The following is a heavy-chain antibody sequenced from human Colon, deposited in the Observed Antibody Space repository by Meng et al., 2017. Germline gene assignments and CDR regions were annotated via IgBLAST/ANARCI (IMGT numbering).Heavy chain of an antibody. D-gene: IGHD3-10*01. V-gene: IGHV4-39*07. Sequence: SETLSLTCNVSGDSISGSRYYWGWIRQSPGKGLEYIATIFYSGRTYYNPSLKSRVTMSVDTTNNQFSLKLSSVTAADTAVYYCVRERGSYSGEEFEYWGQGTLVTVSS. CDR1: GDSISGSRYY. CDR2: IFYSGRT. J-gene: IGHJ4*02. CDR3: VRERGSYSGEEFEY.